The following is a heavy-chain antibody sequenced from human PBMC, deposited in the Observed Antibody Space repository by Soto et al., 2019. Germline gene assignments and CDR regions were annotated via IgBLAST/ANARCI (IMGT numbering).Heavy chain of an antibody. D-gene: IGHD3-22*01. CDR2: ISGSGGNT. CDR1: GFTFSNYA. Sequence: EVQLLESGGGLVQPGGSLRLSCAASGFTFSNYAMSWVRQAAGKGLELVSAISGSGGNTYYADSVKGWFTSSRDNSKNTLYLQMHSLRVEDTAAYFCAKDRYYDNGHFDSWGQGTLVTVSS. J-gene: IGHJ4*02. CDR3: AKDRYYDNGHFDS. V-gene: IGHV3-23*01.